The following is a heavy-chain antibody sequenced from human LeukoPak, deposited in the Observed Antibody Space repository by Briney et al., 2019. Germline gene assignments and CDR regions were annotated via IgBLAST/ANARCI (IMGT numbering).Heavy chain of an antibody. V-gene: IGHV3-30*18. CDR1: GFTFSSYG. D-gene: IGHD2-8*01. CDR2: ISYDGSNK. Sequence: PGRSLRLSCAASGFTFSSYGMHWVRQAPGKGLEWVAVISYDGSNKYYADSVKGRFTISRDNSKNTLYLQMNSLRAEDTAVYYCAKVSPYCTNGVCYQGYYYYGMDVWGQGTTVTVSS. CDR3: AKVSPYCTNGVCYQGYYYYGMDV. J-gene: IGHJ6*02.